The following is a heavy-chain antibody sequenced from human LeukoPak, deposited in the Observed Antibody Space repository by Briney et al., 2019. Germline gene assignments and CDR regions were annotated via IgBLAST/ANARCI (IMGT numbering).Heavy chain of an antibody. CDR1: GFXVSNNY. J-gene: IGHJ4*02. Sequence: GSLRLSCAASGFXVSNNYMGWVRQAPGKGLEWVSIIYSGGSTFYADSVKGRFTISRDNSKNTLYLQMNSLRAEDTAVYYCASDWGSSGFLNWGQGTLVTVSS. CDR2: IYSGGST. V-gene: IGHV3-53*01. CDR3: ASDWGSSGFLN. D-gene: IGHD3-22*01.